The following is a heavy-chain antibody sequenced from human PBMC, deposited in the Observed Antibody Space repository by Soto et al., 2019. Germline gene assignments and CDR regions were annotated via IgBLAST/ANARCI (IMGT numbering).Heavy chain of an antibody. J-gene: IGHJ6*03. CDR1: GFTFSNYW. CDR2: INSDGSVS. Sequence: EVQLVESGGGLVQPGGSLRLSCAASGFTFSNYWMYWVRQAPGKGLVWVSRINSDGSVSSYADSVKGRLTISRDNVKNTLYLQMDSLRAEDTAVYYCARGDCVGGPCYSLAGSFYYYMDVWGKGTTVNVFS. D-gene: IGHD2-15*01. CDR3: ARGDCVGGPCYSLAGSFYYYMDV. V-gene: IGHV3-74*01.